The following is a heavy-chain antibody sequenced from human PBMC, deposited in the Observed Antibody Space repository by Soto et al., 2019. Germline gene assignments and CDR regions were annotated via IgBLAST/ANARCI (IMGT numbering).Heavy chain of an antibody. J-gene: IGHJ4*02. CDR3: ARLRLTGYFDY. V-gene: IGHV3-48*04. CDR2: ISSSSSTI. Sequence: PGGSLRLSCAASGFTFSSYSMNWVRQAPGKGLEWVSYISSSSSTIYYADSVKGRFTISRDNAMNSLYLQMNSLRAEDTAVYYCARLRLTGYFDYWGQGTLVTVSS. CDR1: GFTFSSYS.